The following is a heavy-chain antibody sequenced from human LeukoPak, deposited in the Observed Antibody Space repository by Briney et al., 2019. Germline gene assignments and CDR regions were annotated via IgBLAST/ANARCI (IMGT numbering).Heavy chain of an antibody. CDR2: IYYSGST. J-gene: IGHJ4*02. Sequence: SETLSLTCTVSGGSISSSSYYWGWIRQPPGKGLEWIGSIYYSGSTYYNPSLKSRVTISVDTSKNQFSLKLSSVTAADTAVYYCARGWRGYYYGSGRLLDYWGQGTLVTVSS. D-gene: IGHD3-10*01. CDR1: GGSISSSSYY. V-gene: IGHV4-39*07. CDR3: ARGWRGYYYGSGRLLDY.